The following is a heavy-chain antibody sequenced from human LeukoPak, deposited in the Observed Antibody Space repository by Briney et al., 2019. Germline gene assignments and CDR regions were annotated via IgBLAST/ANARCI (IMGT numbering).Heavy chain of an antibody. Sequence: ASVKVSCKASGYTFTGYYMHWVRQAPGQGLEWMGWINPNSGGTNYAQKFQGRVTMTRDTSISTAYMELSRLRSDDTAVYYCARDAGDYFRFSSCLDYWGQGTLVTVSS. J-gene: IGHJ4*02. V-gene: IGHV1-2*02. CDR3: ARDAGDYFRFSSCLDY. CDR2: INPNSGGT. D-gene: IGHD4-17*01. CDR1: GYTFTGYY.